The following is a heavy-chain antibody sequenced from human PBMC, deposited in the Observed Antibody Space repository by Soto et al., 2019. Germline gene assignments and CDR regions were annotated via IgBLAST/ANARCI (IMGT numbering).Heavy chain of an antibody. CDR3: ARGGVSTRTFDY. CDR2: IYPSDSDT. D-gene: IGHD3-3*01. CDR1: GDNFAGYW. J-gene: IGHJ4*02. V-gene: IGHV5-51*01. Sequence: RXGSLKISCKGYGDNFAGYWIAWVRQMPGKGLELMGIIYPSDSDTRYRPSFQGQVTISADKSISSAYLQWSSLRASDTAMYYCARGGVSTRTFDYWGQGTPVTASS.